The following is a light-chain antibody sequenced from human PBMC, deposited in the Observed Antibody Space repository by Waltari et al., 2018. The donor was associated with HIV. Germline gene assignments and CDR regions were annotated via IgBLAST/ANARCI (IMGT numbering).Light chain of an antibody. CDR1: QSVSTY. CDR2: GAS. Sequence: EIVLTQSPATLSLSPGERATLSCRASQSVSTYLAWYQQRPGQAPRLLIYGASNRATGIPGRFSGSGSGTDFTLTISSLEPEDFAVYYCQQRSNWLSLSFGGGTKVEIK. CDR3: QQRSNWLSLS. V-gene: IGKV3-11*01. J-gene: IGKJ4*01.